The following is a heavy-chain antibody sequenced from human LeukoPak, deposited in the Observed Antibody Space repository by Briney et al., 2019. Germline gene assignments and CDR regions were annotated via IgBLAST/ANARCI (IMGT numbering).Heavy chain of an antibody. D-gene: IGHD4-17*01. CDR2: ISGSGGST. CDR1: GFTFSSYV. Sequence: GGSLRLSCAASGFTFSSYVMNWVRQAPGKGLEWVSVISGSGGSTNYADSVKGRFTISRDNSKNTVYLQMSTLRADDTAVYYCAKGAVTTLKNWYLDLWGRGTLVTVSS. CDR3: AKGAVTTLKNWYLDL. V-gene: IGHV3-23*01. J-gene: IGHJ2*01.